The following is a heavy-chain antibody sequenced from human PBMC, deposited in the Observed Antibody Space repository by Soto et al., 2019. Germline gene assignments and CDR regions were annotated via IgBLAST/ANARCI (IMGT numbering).Heavy chain of an antibody. CDR1: GFTVSSNY. D-gene: IGHD1-20*01. CDR3: ARDFITGATYSRPSYYIMAV. J-gene: IGHJ6*01. V-gene: IGHV3-53*01. Sequence: GGSLRLSCAASGFTVSSNYMSWVRQAPGKGLEWVSVIYSGGSTYYADSVKGRFTISRDNHRNEVVLQMDSLRADDTAVYRCARDFITGATYSRPSYYIMAVWAPGTT. CDR2: IYSGGST.